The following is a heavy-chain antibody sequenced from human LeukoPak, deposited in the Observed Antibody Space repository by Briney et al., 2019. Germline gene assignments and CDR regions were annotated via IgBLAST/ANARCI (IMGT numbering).Heavy chain of an antibody. V-gene: IGHV5-51*01. CDR3: AILSSGWYYFDY. J-gene: IGHJ4*02. CDR2: IYPGDSDT. CDR1: GYRFINYW. D-gene: IGHD6-19*01. Sequence: GSLKISCKGSGYRFINYWIGWVRQMPGKGLEWMAIIYPGDSDTKYSPSFQGQVTISADKSITTAYLRWSSLKASDTAMYYCAILSSGWYYFDYWGQGTLVTVSS.